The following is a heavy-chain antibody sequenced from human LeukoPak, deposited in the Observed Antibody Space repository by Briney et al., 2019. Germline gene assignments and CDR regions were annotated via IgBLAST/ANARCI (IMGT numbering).Heavy chain of an antibody. CDR3: ARVRDGYKPPKLSSYYYMDV. V-gene: IGHV3-7*01. CDR1: GFIIISYR. D-gene: IGHD5-24*01. CDR2: IKQDGSEK. Sequence: GGSLRLSCAASGFIIISYRMSWVRQAPGKGLEWVANIKQDGSEKYYVDSVKGRFTISRDNAKNSLYLQMSSLRAEDTAVYYCARVRDGYKPPKLSSYYYMDVWGKGTTVTVAS. J-gene: IGHJ6*03.